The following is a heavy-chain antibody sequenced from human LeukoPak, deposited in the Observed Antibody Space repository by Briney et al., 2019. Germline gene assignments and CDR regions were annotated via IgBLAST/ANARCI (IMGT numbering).Heavy chain of an antibody. CDR3: ARGYRISEIRFFEWLLDY. CDR2: VYYSGST. J-gene: IGHJ4*02. D-gene: IGHD3-3*01. V-gene: IGHV4-59*12. Sequence: SETLSLTCTVSGGSMSSYFWTWIRQPPGKGLEWIGYVYYSGSTNFNPSLKSRVTMSVDTSNNHFSLNLSSVTAADTAVYYCARGYRISEIRFFEWLLDYWGKGYLVTVSS. CDR1: GGSMSSYF.